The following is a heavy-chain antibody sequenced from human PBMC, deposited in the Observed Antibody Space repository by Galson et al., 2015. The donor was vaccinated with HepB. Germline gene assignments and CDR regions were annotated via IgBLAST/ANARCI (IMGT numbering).Heavy chain of an antibody. Sequence: SLRLSCAASGFPFSNYAMSWVRQAPGKGLEWVSTITGSSDTTNYADSVKGRFTISRDNSKNTLYLQMNSLRAEDTAIYYCVNRRVDIRGVWGQGTLVTVSS. CDR1: GFPFSNYA. D-gene: IGHD3-10*01. J-gene: IGHJ4*02. V-gene: IGHV3-23*01. CDR2: ITGSSDTT. CDR3: VNRRVDIRGV.